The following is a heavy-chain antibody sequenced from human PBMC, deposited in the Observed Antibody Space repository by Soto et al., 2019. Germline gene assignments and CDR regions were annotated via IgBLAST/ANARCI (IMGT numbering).Heavy chain of an antibody. CDR1: GGSISSGDYY. V-gene: IGHV4-30-4*01. J-gene: IGHJ3*02. CDR3: ARDTYYYDSSGYYSREDYAFDI. D-gene: IGHD3-22*01. Sequence: QVQLQESGPGLVKPSQTLSLTCTVSGGSISSGDYYWSWIRQPPGKGLEWIGYIYYSGSTYYNPSLKSRVTISVDTSKNQFSLKLSSVTAADTAVYYCARDTYYYDSSGYYSREDYAFDIWGQGTMVTGSS. CDR2: IYYSGST.